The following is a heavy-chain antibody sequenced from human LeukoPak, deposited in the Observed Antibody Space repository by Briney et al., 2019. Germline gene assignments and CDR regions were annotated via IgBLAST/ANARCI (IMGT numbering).Heavy chain of an antibody. J-gene: IGHJ4*02. CDR3: ARGGVNAVTTAVDY. CDR1: GFTFSDYY. V-gene: IGHV3-11*05. CDR2: ISGSGHYT. Sequence: GGSLRLSCAASGFTFSDYYMSWIRQAPGKGLEWVSYISGSGHYTYSADSVKGRFTISRDNGRNSVILQMNSLRAEDTAVYYCARGGVNAVTTAVDYWGQGIQVTVSS. D-gene: IGHD4-17*01.